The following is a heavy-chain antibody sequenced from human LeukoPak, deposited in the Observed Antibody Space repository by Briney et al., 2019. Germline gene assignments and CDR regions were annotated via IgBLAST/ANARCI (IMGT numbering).Heavy chain of an antibody. J-gene: IGHJ4*02. CDR3: ARVNYGDYLPSFDY. Sequence: VGSLRLSCAASGFTFSSYSMNWVRQAPGKGLEWVSYISISSSIIYYADSVKGRFTISRDNAKNSLYLQMNSLRAEDTAVYYCARVNYGDYLPSFDYWGQGTLVTVSS. D-gene: IGHD4-17*01. CDR2: ISISSSII. CDR1: GFTFSSYS. V-gene: IGHV3-48*01.